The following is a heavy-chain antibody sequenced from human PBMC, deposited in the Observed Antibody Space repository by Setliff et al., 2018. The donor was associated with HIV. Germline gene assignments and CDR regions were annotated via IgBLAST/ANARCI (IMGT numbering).Heavy chain of an antibody. Sequence: PSETLSLTCAVSGGSFSGYYWSWIRQPPGKGLEWIGEINQSGGINYNPSLKSRVTISIDTFKHQFSMKLYSVTAADTAVYYCATASGYDLFMGAFDIWGQGTMVTVSS. V-gene: IGHV4-34*01. CDR1: GGSFSGYY. CDR3: ATASGYDLFMGAFDI. CDR2: INQSGGI. J-gene: IGHJ3*02. D-gene: IGHD5-12*01.